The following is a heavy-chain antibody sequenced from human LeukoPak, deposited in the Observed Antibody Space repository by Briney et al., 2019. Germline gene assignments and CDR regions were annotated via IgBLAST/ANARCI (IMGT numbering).Heavy chain of an antibody. CDR2: IRSKANSYAT. Sequence: GGSLRLSCAASGFTFSGSAMHWVRQASGKGLEWVGRIRSKANSYATAYAASVKGRFTISRDDSKNTAYLQMNSLKTEDTAVYYCTRHEDPGIVVVVAQDYYYYYMDVWGKGTTVTVSS. J-gene: IGHJ6*03. V-gene: IGHV3-73*01. CDR1: GFTFSGSA. CDR3: TRHEDPGIVVVVAQDYYYYYMDV. D-gene: IGHD2-15*01.